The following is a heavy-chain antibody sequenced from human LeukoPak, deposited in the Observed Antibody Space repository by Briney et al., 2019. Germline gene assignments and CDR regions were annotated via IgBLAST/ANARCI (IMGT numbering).Heavy chain of an antibody. J-gene: IGHJ5*01. CDR3: AKDRPNFHENSGHYYRRDGDS. CDR1: GFTFSSYG. CDR2: MCGTAGCT. Sequence: PGGSLRLSSAASGFTFSSYGMHWVRQAPGKGLEWVASMCGTAGCTFYPDSVKGRSTISRDNSKNVLYLRMNSLTAEDTAIYYCAKDRPNFHENSGHYYRRDGDSWGQGTLVTVSS. D-gene: IGHD3-22*01. V-gene: IGHV3-23*01.